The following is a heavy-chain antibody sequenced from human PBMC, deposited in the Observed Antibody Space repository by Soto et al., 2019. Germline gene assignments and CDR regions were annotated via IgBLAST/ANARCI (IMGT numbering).Heavy chain of an antibody. V-gene: IGHV1-2*02. J-gene: IGHJ3*02. D-gene: IGHD1-26*01. CDR2: INPRNGGI. Sequence: QGQLVQSGAEVKKPGASVKVSCKASGYRFIDSYIHWVRQAPGQGLEWMGWINPRNGGIKYAQKFQGRVTMTRDTSTITAYRELNRLTSDDTAVYYCARILSGSPDPFDIWGQGALVTVTS. CDR1: GYRFIDSY. CDR3: ARILSGSPDPFDI.